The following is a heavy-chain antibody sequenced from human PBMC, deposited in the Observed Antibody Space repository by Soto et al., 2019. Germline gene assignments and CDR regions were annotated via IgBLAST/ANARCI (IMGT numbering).Heavy chain of an antibody. CDR2: IWYDGSYK. D-gene: IGHD2-8*02. CDR1: GFTFSNYV. CDR3: AKKTGGKYPFEH. V-gene: IGHV3-33*06. Sequence: GGSLSLSCAASGFTFSNYVMHWVRQAPGKGLEWVAVIWYDGSYKYYADSVKGRFTISRDNSRTTLHLQMNSLRAEDTAVYYCAKKTGGKYPFEHWGQGTPVTVSS. J-gene: IGHJ4*02.